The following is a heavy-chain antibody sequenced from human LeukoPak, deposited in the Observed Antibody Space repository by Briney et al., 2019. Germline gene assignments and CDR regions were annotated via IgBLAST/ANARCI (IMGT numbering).Heavy chain of an antibody. Sequence: GGSLRLSCAASGFTFNYAWMSWVRQVPGKGLEWVAYIKKTGSETYYVDSVKGRFTITRDNTRNSLFLQMYSLRAEDTAVYFCAREDGYCSGGNCYSYFDSWGQGTLVTVSS. V-gene: IGHV3-7*01. D-gene: IGHD2-15*01. J-gene: IGHJ4*02. CDR1: GFTFNYAW. CDR2: IKKTGSET. CDR3: AREDGYCSGGNCYSYFDS.